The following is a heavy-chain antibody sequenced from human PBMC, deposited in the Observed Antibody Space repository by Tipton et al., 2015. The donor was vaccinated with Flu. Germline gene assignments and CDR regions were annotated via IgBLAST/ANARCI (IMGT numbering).Heavy chain of an antibody. CDR1: GDSIGSRYF. D-gene: IGHD6-19*01. V-gene: IGHV4-38-2*02. Sequence: TLSLTCSVSGDSIGSRYFWGWIRQPPGKGLEWIGSIYHTGTTSYNPSLKSRVIISVDTSKNQFSLKLTSVTAADTAVYYCARDRWEYSSGFDSWGQGTLVTVSP. J-gene: IGHJ4*02. CDR2: IYHTGTT. CDR3: ARDRWEYSSGFDS.